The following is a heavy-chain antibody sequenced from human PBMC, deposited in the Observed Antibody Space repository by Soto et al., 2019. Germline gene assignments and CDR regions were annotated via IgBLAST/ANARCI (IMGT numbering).Heavy chain of an antibody. D-gene: IGHD3-3*01. V-gene: IGHV3-74*01. Sequence: EVQLVESGGGLVQPGGSLRLSCVVSGFTFTDSWMYWVRQVPGEGLVWVSFINNDGSRTNYADSVKGRFTISRDNAKNTLYLQMNSLRAADTAMYYCGKNRWSSSYLIDYWGQGTLVTVSS. CDR2: INNDGSRT. CDR1: GFTFTDSW. CDR3: GKNRWSSSYLIDY. J-gene: IGHJ4*02.